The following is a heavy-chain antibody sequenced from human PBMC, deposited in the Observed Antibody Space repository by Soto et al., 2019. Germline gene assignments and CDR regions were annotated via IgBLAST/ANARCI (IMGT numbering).Heavy chain of an antibody. CDR3: AARQGGGKGAFDI. Sequence: GGSLRLSCAASGFTFSSYAMTWVRQAPGKGLEWVSAISVSGGSTYYGDSVKGRFTISRDNSNNTLYLQMNSLRAEDTAVYYCAARQGGGKGAFDIWGRGTMVTVSS. CDR1: GFTFSSYA. CDR2: ISVSGGST. V-gene: IGHV3-23*01. J-gene: IGHJ3*02. D-gene: IGHD2-15*01.